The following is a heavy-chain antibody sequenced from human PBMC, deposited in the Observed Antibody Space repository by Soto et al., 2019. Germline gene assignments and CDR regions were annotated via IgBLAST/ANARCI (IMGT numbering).Heavy chain of an antibody. CDR1: GGSISSNNW. CDR3: VRQGIGPLHGLVDV. J-gene: IGHJ6*02. Sequence: PSETLSLTCTVSGGSISSNNWWTWVRQTPGKGLEWIGYIYETGSTSYNPSLNSRVTISLDRSTKQLSLKLSSATAADTAMYHCVRQGIGPLHGLVDVWGRGTTVTVSS. CDR2: IYETGST. D-gene: IGHD3-10*01. V-gene: IGHV4-4*02.